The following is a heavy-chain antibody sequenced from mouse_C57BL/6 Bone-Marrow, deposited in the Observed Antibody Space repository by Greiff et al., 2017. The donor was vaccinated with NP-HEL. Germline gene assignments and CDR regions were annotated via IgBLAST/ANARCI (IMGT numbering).Heavy chain of an antibody. J-gene: IGHJ4*01. D-gene: IGHD2-4*01. CDR3: AGTTVITTARVRYARDY. CDR2: IYPGSGCT. CDR1: GYTFTSYW. Sequence: VKLMESGAELVKPGASVKMSCKASGYTFTSYWMTWVKQRPGQGLEWIGDIYPGSGCTNYNEKFKSKATLTVDTSSSTAYMQLSSLTSEDSAVYDCAGTTVITTARVRYARDYGCQGTSVTVS. V-gene: IGHV1-55*01.